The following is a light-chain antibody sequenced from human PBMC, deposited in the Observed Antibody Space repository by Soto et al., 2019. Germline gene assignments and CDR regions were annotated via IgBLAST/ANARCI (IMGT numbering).Light chain of an antibody. V-gene: IGKV1-9*01. J-gene: IGKJ5*01. CDR3: QQLFDSPIT. CDR2: AAS. CDR1: QVISTS. Sequence: DIQLTQSRAFLSPSIGWSLTITCRASQVISTSLAWYQVKKGKAPKLLIYAASTLESGVPSRFSATVYGTEFSLTITSLQPEDFATYYCQQLFDSPITFGQGTRLEIK.